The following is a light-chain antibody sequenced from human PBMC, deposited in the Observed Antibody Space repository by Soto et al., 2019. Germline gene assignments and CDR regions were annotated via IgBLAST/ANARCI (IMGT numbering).Light chain of an antibody. Sequence: DILMTQSPSSLSASVGDRVTITCRASQGISNYLAWYQQKPGKVPKLLIYAASTLQSGVPSRFSGSRYGTYFTLTITSLQPEDVATYYSQKYNSAPRTFGQGTKVEIK. CDR3: QKYNSAPRT. J-gene: IGKJ1*01. CDR1: QGISNY. V-gene: IGKV1-27*01. CDR2: AAS.